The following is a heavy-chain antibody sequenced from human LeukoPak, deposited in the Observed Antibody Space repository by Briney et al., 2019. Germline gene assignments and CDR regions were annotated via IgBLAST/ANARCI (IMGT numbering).Heavy chain of an antibody. CDR3: ARVVVVVAAREYYFDY. CDR2: IYHSGST. CDR1: GYSISSGYY. V-gene: IGHV4-38-2*01. Sequence: SETLSLTCAVSGYSISSGYYWGWIRQPPGKGLEWIGSIYHSGSTYYNPSLKSRVTISVDTSTNQFSLKLSSVTAADTAVYYCARVVVVVAAREYYFDYWGQGTLVTVSS. D-gene: IGHD2-15*01. J-gene: IGHJ4*02.